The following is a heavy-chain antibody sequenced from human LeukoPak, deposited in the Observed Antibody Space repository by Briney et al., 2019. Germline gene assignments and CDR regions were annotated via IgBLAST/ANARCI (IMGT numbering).Heavy chain of an antibody. CDR1: GYSFTSYW. D-gene: IGHD3-22*01. Sequence: GESLKISCKGSGYSFTSYWIGWVRQMPGKGLEWMGIIYPGDSDTRYSPSFQGQVTISADKSISTAYLQWSSLKASDTAMYYCARQGHYYDSSGYLPLYNWFDPWGQGTLVTVSS. CDR3: ARQGHYYDSSGYLPLYNWFDP. J-gene: IGHJ5*02. CDR2: IYPGDSDT. V-gene: IGHV5-51*01.